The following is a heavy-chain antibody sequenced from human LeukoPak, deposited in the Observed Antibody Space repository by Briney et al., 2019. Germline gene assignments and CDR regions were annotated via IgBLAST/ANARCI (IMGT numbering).Heavy chain of an antibody. D-gene: IGHD3-3*01. CDR1: GFTFSSYW. CDR2: INSDGSST. J-gene: IGHJ5*02. V-gene: IGHV3-74*01. Sequence: GGSLRLSXAASGFTFSSYWMHWVRQAPGKGLVWVSRINSDGSSTSYADSVKGRFTISRDNAKNTLYLQMNSLRAEDTAVYYCARVAKSVLRFLEWSTGHTFDPWGQGTLVTVSS. CDR3: ARVAKSVLRFLEWSTGHTFDP.